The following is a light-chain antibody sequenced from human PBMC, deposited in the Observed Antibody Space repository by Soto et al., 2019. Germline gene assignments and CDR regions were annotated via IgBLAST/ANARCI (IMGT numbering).Light chain of an antibody. CDR2: DAS. J-gene: IGKJ5*01. CDR1: QGISSA. V-gene: IGKV1-13*02. CDR3: QQFNSYSIT. Sequence: AIQLTQSPSSLSASVGDRVTITCRANQGISSALAWYQQKPGKAPKLLIYDASSLESGVPSRFSGSGSGTDFTLTISSLQPEDFATYYCQQFNSYSITFGQGTRLEIK.